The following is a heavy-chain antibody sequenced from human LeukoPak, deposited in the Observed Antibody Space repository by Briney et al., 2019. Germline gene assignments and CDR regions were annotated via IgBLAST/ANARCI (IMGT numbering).Heavy chain of an antibody. CDR3: ARDMYSYTTYYFDY. Sequence: ASVKVSCKASGGTFSSYGISWVRQAPGQGLEWMGGIIPIFGTPNYAQKFQGRVTITADESTSTAYMELSSLRSEDTAVYYCARDMYSYTTYYFDYWGQGTLVTVSS. V-gene: IGHV1-69*13. CDR2: IIPIFGTP. J-gene: IGHJ4*02. D-gene: IGHD5-18*01. CDR1: GGTFSSYG.